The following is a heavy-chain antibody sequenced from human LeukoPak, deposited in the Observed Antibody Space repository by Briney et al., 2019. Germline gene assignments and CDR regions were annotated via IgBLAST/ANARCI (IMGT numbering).Heavy chain of an antibody. V-gene: IGHV4-30-4*01. J-gene: IGHJ4*02. Sequence: PSETLSLTCTVSGGSISSGGYYWSWIRQPPGKGLEWIGYIYYSGSTYYNPSLKSRVTISVDTSKNQFSLKLSSVTAADTAVYYCARAPYYYDSSGPAFDYWGQGTLVTVSS. CDR1: GGSISSGGYY. CDR2: IYYSGST. CDR3: ARAPYYYDSSGPAFDY. D-gene: IGHD3-22*01.